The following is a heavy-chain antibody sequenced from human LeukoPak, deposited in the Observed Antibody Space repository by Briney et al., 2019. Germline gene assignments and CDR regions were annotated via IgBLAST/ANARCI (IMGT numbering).Heavy chain of an antibody. CDR1: GGSISSGDYY. J-gene: IGHJ2*01. CDR3: ARDLGGYNQPGYFDL. Sequence: PSETLSLTFTVSGGSISSGDYYWSWIRQPPGKGLEWIGYIYYSGSTYYNPSLKSRVTISVDTSKNQFSLKLSSVTAADTAVYYCARDLGGYNQPGYFDLWGRGTLVTVSS. CDR2: IYYSGST. V-gene: IGHV4-30-4*01. D-gene: IGHD5-24*01.